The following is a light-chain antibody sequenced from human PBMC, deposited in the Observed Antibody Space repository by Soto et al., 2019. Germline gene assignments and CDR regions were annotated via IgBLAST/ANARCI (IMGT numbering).Light chain of an antibody. Sequence: QSVLTQSPSVSGAPGQRVTISCTGSSSNTGAGYDVHWYQQFPGTAPKLLIYNNRNRPSGVPDRLSGSKSGTSASLAITGLQAEDEADYYCTSYDSSLSAWVFGGGTKLTVL. CDR2: NNR. V-gene: IGLV1-40*01. CDR1: SSNTGAGYD. CDR3: TSYDSSLSAWV. J-gene: IGLJ3*02.